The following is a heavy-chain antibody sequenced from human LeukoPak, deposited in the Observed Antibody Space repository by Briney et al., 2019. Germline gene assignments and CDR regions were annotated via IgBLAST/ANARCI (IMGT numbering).Heavy chain of an antibody. D-gene: IGHD6-6*01. CDR1: GFTFSNFA. CDR3: AKRGPIYSSSPGNYFDY. V-gene: IGHV3-23*01. Sequence: GGSLRLSCAASGFTFSNFAMNWVRQAPGKGLEWVSVIGGSGDGTHYADSVKGRFTISRDNSKNTLYLQMNSLRAEDTAIYYCAKRGPIYSSSPGNYFDYWGQGTLVTVSS. J-gene: IGHJ4*02. CDR2: IGGSGDGT.